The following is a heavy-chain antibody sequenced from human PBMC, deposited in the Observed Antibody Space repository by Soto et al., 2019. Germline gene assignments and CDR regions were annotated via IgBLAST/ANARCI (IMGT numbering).Heavy chain of an antibody. CDR1: GFTFSSYA. Sequence: GGSLRLSCAASGFTFSSYAMHWVRQAPGKGLEWVAVISYDGSNKYYADSVKGRFTISRDNSKNTLYLQMNSLRAEDTAVYYCARDQEAGDAFDIWGQGTMVTVSS. V-gene: IGHV3-30-3*01. J-gene: IGHJ3*02. CDR2: ISYDGSNK. CDR3: ARDQEAGDAFDI.